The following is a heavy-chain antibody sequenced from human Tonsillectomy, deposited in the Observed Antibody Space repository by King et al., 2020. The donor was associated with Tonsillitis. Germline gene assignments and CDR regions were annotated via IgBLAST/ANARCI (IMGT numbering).Heavy chain of an antibody. CDR3: ARLTKWLLGHYYYYYMDV. V-gene: IGHV5-51*01. J-gene: IGHJ6*03. D-gene: IGHD5-12*01. CDR2: IYPGDSDT. Sequence: VQLVESGAEVKKPGESLKISCKGSGYSFTSYWIGWVRQMPGKGLEWMGIIYPGDSDTRYSPSFQGQVTISADKSISTAYLQWSSLKASDTAMYYCARLTKWLLGHYYYYYMDVWGKGTTVTVSS. CDR1: GYSFTSYW.